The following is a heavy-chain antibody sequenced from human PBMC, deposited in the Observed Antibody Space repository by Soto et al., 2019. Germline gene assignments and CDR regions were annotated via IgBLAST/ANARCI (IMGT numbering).Heavy chain of an antibody. V-gene: IGHV1-3*05. CDR1: GYTFTSYA. D-gene: IGHD3-22*01. J-gene: IGHJ4*02. CDR3: ARGSGYYPPFDY. CDR2: INAGNGNT. Sequence: QVQLVQSGAEEKKPGASVKVSCKASGYTFTSYAMHWVRQAPGQRLEWMGWINAGNGNTKYSKKFQGRVTITRDTSASTAYMELSSLRSEDTAVYYCARGSGYYPPFDYWGQGTLVTVSS.